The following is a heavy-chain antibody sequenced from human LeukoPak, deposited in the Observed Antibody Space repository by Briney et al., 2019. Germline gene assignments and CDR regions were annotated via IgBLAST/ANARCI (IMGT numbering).Heavy chain of an antibody. CDR2: IWYDGSNK. V-gene: IGHV3-33*06. Sequence: GGSLRLSCAASGFTFSSYGMHWVRQAPGKGPEWVALIWYDGSNKYYGDSVKGRFTISRDNSKNTLYVQMNSLRADDTAVYYCAKAGYYDSSTYYNREAGKFDNWGQGILVTVSS. CDR1: GFTFSSYG. J-gene: IGHJ4*02. CDR3: AKAGYYDSSTYYNREAGKFDN. D-gene: IGHD3-22*01.